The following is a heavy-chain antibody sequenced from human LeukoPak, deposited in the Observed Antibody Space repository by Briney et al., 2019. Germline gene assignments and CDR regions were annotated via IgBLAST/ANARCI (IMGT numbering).Heavy chain of an antibody. CDR3: ARDKGGYCTNGVCYLRDY. J-gene: IGHJ4*02. D-gene: IGHD2-8*01. CDR1: GYTFTGYY. Sequence: ASVKVSCKTSGYTFTGYYMQWVRQAPGQGLEWMGWINPNSGGTNYAQKFQGRVTMTRDTSISTAYMELSRLRSDDTAVYYCARDKGGYCTNGVCYLRDYWGQGTLVTVSS. CDR2: INPNSGGT. V-gene: IGHV1-2*02.